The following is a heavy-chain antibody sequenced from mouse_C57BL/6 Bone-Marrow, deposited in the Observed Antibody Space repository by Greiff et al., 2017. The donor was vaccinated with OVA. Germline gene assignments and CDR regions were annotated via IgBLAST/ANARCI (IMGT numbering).Heavy chain of an antibody. CDR3: ARVGGYYPMDY. CDR1: GYTFTSYW. J-gene: IGHJ4*01. V-gene: IGHV1-72*01. CDR2: IDPNSGGT. Sequence: QVQLQQPGAELVKPGASVKLSCKASGYTFTSYWMHWVKQRPGRGLEWIGRIDPNSGGTKYNEQFKSKATLTVDKPSSTAYMQLSSLTSEDSAVYDCARVGGYYPMDYWGQGTSVTVSS.